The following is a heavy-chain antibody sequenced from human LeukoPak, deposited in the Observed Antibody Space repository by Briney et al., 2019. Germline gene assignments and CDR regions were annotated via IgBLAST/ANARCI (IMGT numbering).Heavy chain of an antibody. CDR3: ARDHRSSSWYYYYYGMDV. CDR1: GFTVSSNY. CDR2: IYSGGKT. Sequence: GGSLRLSCAASGFTVSSNYMSWVRQAPGKGLEWVSVIYSGGKTNYADSVKGRFTISRDNAKNSLYLQMNSLRAEDTAVYYCARDHRSSSWYYYYYGMDVWGQGTTVTVSS. D-gene: IGHD6-13*01. V-gene: IGHV3-53*01. J-gene: IGHJ6*02.